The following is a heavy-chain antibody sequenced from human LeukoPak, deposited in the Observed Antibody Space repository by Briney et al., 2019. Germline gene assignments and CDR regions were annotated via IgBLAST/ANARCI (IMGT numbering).Heavy chain of an antibody. Sequence: GGPLRLSCAASGFTFSDYYMSWIRQAPGKGLEWVSYISSSGSTIYYADSVKGRFTIPRDNAKNSLYLQMNSLRAEDTAVYYCARAGRWLQFDFDYWGQGTLVTVSS. CDR3: ARAGRWLQFDFDY. D-gene: IGHD5-24*01. J-gene: IGHJ4*02. V-gene: IGHV3-11*01. CDR2: ISSSGSTI. CDR1: GFTFSDYY.